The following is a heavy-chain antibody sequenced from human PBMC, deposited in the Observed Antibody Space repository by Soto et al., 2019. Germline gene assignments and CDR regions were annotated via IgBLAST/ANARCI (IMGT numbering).Heavy chain of an antibody. J-gene: IGHJ3*02. CDR1: GGTFSSYT. Sequence: QVQLVQSGAEVKKPGSSVKVSCKASGGTFSSYTISWVRQAPGQGLEWMGRIIPILGIANYAQKFQGRVTISEDKSTSTAYMELGRLRSEDTAVYYCAREGYCGSTSCSHDAFDIWGQGTMVTVSS. CDR2: IIPILGIA. V-gene: IGHV1-69*08. CDR3: AREGYCGSTSCSHDAFDI. D-gene: IGHD2-2*01.